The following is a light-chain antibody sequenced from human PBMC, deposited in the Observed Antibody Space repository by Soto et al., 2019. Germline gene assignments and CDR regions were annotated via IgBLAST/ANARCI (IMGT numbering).Light chain of an antibody. CDR1: SSDVGGYNY. CDR3: SSYRGSSTLTV. CDR2: DVS. V-gene: IGLV2-14*01. Sequence: QSVLTQPASVSGSPGQSITISCTGTSSDVGGYNYVSWYQQHPGKAPKLMIYDVSNRPSGVSNRFSGSKSGNTASLTISGLQAEDEADYYCSSYRGSSTLTVFGTGTKVTVL. J-gene: IGLJ1*01.